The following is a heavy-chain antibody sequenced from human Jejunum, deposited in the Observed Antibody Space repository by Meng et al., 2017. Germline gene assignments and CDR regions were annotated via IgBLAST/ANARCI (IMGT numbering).Heavy chain of an antibody. J-gene: IGHJ4*02. CDR3: AREPSDSSGYNFDY. CDR2: IGASGDST. Sequence: SCGASGFTFSSSAMSWVRQAPGKGLEWVSGIGASGDSTHYADSVKGRFTISRDNSKNTLYLQMNSLRAEDTAVYYCAREPSDSSGYNFDYWGQGTLVTV. V-gene: IGHV3-23*01. CDR1: GFTFSSSA. D-gene: IGHD3-22*01.